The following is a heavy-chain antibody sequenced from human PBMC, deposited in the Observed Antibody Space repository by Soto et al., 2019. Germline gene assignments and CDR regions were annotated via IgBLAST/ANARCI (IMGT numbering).Heavy chain of an antibody. Sequence: SATLSLTCTVSGGSISSYYWSWIRQPPGKGLEWIGYIYYSGSTNYNPSLKSRVTISVDTSKNQFSLKLSSVTAAGTAVYYCARGVFDWLFVSRFDPWGQGTLVTVSS. J-gene: IGHJ5*02. D-gene: IGHD3-9*01. CDR2: IYYSGST. CDR3: ARGVFDWLFVSRFDP. CDR1: GGSISSYY. V-gene: IGHV4-59*01.